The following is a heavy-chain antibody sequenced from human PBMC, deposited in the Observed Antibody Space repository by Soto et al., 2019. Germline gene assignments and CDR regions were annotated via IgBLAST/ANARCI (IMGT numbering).Heavy chain of an antibody. D-gene: IGHD3-10*01. V-gene: IGHV4-31*01. Sequence: SETLSLTCTVSGGSISSGGYYWSWIRQHPGKGLEWIGYIYYSGSTYYNPSLKSQVTISVDTSKNQFSLKLSSVTAADTAVYYCARVESLSGVFNYYYMDVWGKGTTVTVSS. CDR2: IYYSGST. J-gene: IGHJ6*03. CDR3: ARVESLSGVFNYYYMDV. CDR1: GGSISSGGYY.